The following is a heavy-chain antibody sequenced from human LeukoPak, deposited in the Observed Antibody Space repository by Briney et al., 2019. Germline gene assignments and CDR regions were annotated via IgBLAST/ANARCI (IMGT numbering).Heavy chain of an antibody. J-gene: IGHJ4*02. D-gene: IGHD5-18*01. CDR3: TRDEAYSYGLIY. Sequence: GGSLRLSCTASGFTFGDYAMSWVRQAPGKGLEWVGFIRSKAYGGTTEYAASVNGRFTISRDDSKSIAYLQMNSLKTEDTAVYYCTRDEAYSYGLIYWGQGTLVTVSS. CDR1: GFTFGDYA. CDR2: IRSKAYGGTT. V-gene: IGHV3-49*04.